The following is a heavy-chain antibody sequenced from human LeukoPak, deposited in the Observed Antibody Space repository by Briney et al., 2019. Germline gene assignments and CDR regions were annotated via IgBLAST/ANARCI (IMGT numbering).Heavy chain of an antibody. CDR3: ARDSADLNYYDSSGYW. D-gene: IGHD3-22*01. CDR1: GFTFSSYS. Sequence: PGGSLRLSCAASGFTFSSYSMNWVRQAPGKGLEWVSSISSSSSYIYYADSVKGRFTISRDNAKNSLYLQMNSLRTEDTAVYYCARDSADLNYYDSSGYWWGQGTLVTVSS. V-gene: IGHV3-21*01. CDR2: ISSSSSYI. J-gene: IGHJ4*02.